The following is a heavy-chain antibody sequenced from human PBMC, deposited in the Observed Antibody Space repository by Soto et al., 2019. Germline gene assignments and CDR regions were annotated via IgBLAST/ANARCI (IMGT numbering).Heavy chain of an antibody. Sequence: SETLYITCSVSVASFSSRSFYWSWILQPPGKGLEWIGFIYNNETFNYNPSLKSRVTLSVDTSKHQFSLKLSSVTAADTAVYYCARVPLRYSSSHNFDSWGQGALVTVSS. CDR2: IYNNETF. CDR1: VASFSSRSFY. V-gene: IGHV4-61*01. CDR3: ARVPLRYSSSHNFDS. D-gene: IGHD6-19*01. J-gene: IGHJ4*02.